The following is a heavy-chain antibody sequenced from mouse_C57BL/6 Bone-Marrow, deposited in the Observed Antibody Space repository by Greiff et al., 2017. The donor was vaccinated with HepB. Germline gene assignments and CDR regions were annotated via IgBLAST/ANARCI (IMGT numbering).Heavy chain of an antibody. CDR1: GYTFTSYW. V-gene: IGHV1-69*01. CDR2: IDPSDSYT. Sequence: QVQLQQPGAELVMPGASVKLSCKASGYTFTSYWMHWVKQRPGQGLEWIGEIDPSDSYTNYNQKFKGKSTLTVDKSSSTAYMQLSSLTSEDSAVYYCARGDYYGISLFAYWGQGALVTVSS. D-gene: IGHD1-1*01. J-gene: IGHJ3*01. CDR3: ARGDYYGISLFAY.